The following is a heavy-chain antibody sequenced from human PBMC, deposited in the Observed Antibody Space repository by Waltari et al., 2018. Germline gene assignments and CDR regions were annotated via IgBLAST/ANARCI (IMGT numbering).Heavy chain of an antibody. CDR1: GGSITISNW. CDR2: IYHSGST. Sequence: QVQLQESGPGLVKPSGTLSLTCAVSGGSITISNWWSWVRQPPGKGLEWIGEIYHSGSTNYNPSLKSRVTISVDKSKNQFSLKLSSVTAADTAVYYCARGGYYYGSGSYYGFDYWGQGTLVTVSS. J-gene: IGHJ4*02. V-gene: IGHV4-4*02. CDR3: ARGGYYYGSGSYYGFDY. D-gene: IGHD3-10*01.